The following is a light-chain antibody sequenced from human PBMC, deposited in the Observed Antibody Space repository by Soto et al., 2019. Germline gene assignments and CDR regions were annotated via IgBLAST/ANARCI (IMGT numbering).Light chain of an antibody. CDR1: QSVSSY. CDR3: QQRTNWSSST. Sequence: EIVLTQSPATLSLSPGERATLSCRASQSVSSYLAWYLHKPGQAPRLLIHDASNRATGIPARFSGSGSGTDFTLTISSLEAEDFAVYYCQQRTNWSSSTFGQGTRLEIK. J-gene: IGKJ5*01. V-gene: IGKV3-11*01. CDR2: DAS.